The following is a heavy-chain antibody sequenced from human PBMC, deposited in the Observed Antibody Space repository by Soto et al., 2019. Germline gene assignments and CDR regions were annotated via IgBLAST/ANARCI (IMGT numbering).Heavy chain of an antibody. CDR3: VGGQYYFDY. D-gene: IGHD3-10*01. Sequence: QVQLVESGGGVVQPGRSLRLSCAASGFPFTSYGMHWVREGPDKGLEWVAIISYDGSDKYYADSVKGRFTISRDNSKNTLDLQMNSLRPGNTALYYCVGGQYYFDYRGQGTLVIVSS. CDR2: ISYDGSDK. CDR1: GFPFTSYG. J-gene: IGHJ4*02. V-gene: IGHV3-30*03.